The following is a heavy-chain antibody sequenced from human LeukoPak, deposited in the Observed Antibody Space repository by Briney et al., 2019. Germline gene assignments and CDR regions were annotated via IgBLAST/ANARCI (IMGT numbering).Heavy chain of an antibody. CDR2: FYTRGCP. Sequence: SETLFLTCTGSGGSISRYYWSWIRQPPGQGLEWIGFFYTRGCPNYNPSLKRRDTISVDTSKNQFSLKQRSVTAAHTAVYYWARHHITGPTYYYCYYMDVWGKGTTVTVSS. CDR3: ARHHITGPTYYYCYYMDV. J-gene: IGHJ6*03. CDR1: GGSISRYY. D-gene: IGHD1-20*01. V-gene: IGHV4-4*09.